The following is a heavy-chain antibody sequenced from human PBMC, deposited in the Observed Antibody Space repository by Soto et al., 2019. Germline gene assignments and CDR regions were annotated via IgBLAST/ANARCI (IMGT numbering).Heavy chain of an antibody. J-gene: IGHJ5*01. D-gene: IGHD3-22*01. CDR2: IHNSGTS. CDR3: ARDFYDSVGYTWFDF. V-gene: IGHV4-59*01. Sequence: SETLSLTCTVSGDTSTSYYWGWIRQAPGKGLEWIGHIHNSGTSTHNPSLNGRVTISIDMSKKQFSLKLTSLTSADTAVYYCARDFYDSVGYTWFDFWSQGTLVTVSS. CDR1: GDTSTSYY.